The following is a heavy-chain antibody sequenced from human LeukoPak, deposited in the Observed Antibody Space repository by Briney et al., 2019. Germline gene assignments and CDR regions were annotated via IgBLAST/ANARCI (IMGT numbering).Heavy chain of an antibody. CDR1: GGSISSSSYY. CDR3: AKDYEPLVGVHRWGDWFDP. V-gene: IGHV4-39*07. CDR2: IYYSGST. J-gene: IGHJ5*02. D-gene: IGHD1-26*01. Sequence: SETLSLTCTVSGGSISSSSYYWGWIRQPPGKGLEWIGSIYYSGSTYYNPSLKSRVNISVGTSKNQFSLKLSSVTAEDTAVYYCAKDYEPLVGVHRWGDWFDPWGQGTLVTVSS.